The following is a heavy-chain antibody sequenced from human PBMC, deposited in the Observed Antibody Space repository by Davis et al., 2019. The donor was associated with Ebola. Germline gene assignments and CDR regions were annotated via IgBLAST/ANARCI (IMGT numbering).Heavy chain of an antibody. J-gene: IGHJ4*02. CDR3: ATSQYYYDSIGYYFDY. CDR2: MSGNGVST. V-gene: IGHV3-23*01. D-gene: IGHD3-22*01. CDR1: GFTFSVHA. Sequence: GESLKISCVASGFTFSVHAMSWVRQAPGKGLEWVSAMSGNGVSTRYGDSVKGRFTISRDNSRNTLNLEMNSLRAEDTAVYYCATSQYYYDSIGYYFDYWGQGTLVIVSS.